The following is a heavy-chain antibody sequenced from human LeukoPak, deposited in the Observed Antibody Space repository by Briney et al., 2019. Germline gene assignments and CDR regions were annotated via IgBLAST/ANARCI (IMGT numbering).Heavy chain of an antibody. J-gene: IGHJ4*02. CDR3: ITHYYDSSGYYKGDY. CDR1: GFTFSNAW. CDR2: IKSKTDGGTT. V-gene: IGHV3-15*01. D-gene: IGHD3-22*01. Sequence: GGSLRLSCAASGFTFSNAWMTWVRQAPGKGLEWVGRIKSKTDGGTTDFAAPVKGRFTTSRDDSKNTLYLQMNSLKSEDAAVYYCITHYYDSSGYYKGDYWGQGTLVTVSS.